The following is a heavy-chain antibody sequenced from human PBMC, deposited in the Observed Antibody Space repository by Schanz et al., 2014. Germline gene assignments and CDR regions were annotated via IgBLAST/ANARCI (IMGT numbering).Heavy chain of an antibody. Sequence: QVQLLQSGAEVKKPGASMKVSCKASGYTFTTYYMLWVRQAPGQGLEWMGIINPSGGSTRYGQKFQVRITVTTDTSTSTVYLELSSLRSDDTAVYYCGRGFSRSYIDFWGQGTLIAGSS. D-gene: IGHD6-6*01. V-gene: IGHV1-46*03. CDR3: GRGFSRSYIDF. J-gene: IGHJ4*02. CDR1: GYTFTTYY. CDR2: INPSGGST.